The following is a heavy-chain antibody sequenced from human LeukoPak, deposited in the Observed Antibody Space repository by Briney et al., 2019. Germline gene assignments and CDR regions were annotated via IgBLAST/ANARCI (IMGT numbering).Heavy chain of an antibody. CDR1: GYTFTSYY. Sequence: ASVKVSCKASGYTFTSYYMHWVRQAPGQGLEWMGWINPSSGGTNYAQKFQGRVAMTRDTSITTAYMELSRLRSDDTAVYYCARDERYDSSGYPFDYWGQGTLVTVSS. V-gene: IGHV1-2*02. D-gene: IGHD3-22*01. J-gene: IGHJ4*02. CDR3: ARDERYDSSGYPFDY. CDR2: INPSSGGT.